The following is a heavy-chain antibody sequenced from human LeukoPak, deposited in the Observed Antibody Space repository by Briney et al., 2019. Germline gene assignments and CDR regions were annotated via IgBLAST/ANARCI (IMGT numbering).Heavy chain of an antibody. J-gene: IGHJ4*02. CDR2: INVKSGHT. V-gene: IGHV1-18*01. Sequence: WVGWINVKSGHTNYAQNFQGRVTLTTDTSTSTAYMELRSLRSDDTAVYYCARDWDYRVDYWGQGTLVTVSS. CDR3: ARDWDYRVDY. D-gene: IGHD1-7*01.